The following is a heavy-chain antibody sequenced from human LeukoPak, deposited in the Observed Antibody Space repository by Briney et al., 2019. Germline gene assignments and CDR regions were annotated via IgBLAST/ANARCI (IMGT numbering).Heavy chain of an antibody. J-gene: IGHJ6*04. CDR1: GFTFDDYG. Sequence: PGGSLRLSCAASGFTFDDYGMSWVRQAPGKGLEWVSGINWNCGGTGYADSVKGRFTISRDNAKNSLYLHMNSLRAEDPVVYYCAELGITMIGGVWGKGTTVSIPS. V-gene: IGHV3-20*04. D-gene: IGHD3-10*02. CDR3: AELGITMIGGV. CDR2: INWNCGGT.